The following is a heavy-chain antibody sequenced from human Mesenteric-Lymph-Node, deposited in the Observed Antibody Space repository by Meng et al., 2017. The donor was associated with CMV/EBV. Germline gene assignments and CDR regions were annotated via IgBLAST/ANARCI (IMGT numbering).Heavy chain of an antibody. J-gene: IGHJ6*02. Sequence: GGSLRLSCAASGFSFATYNIHWVRQAPGKGLEWVTIIKNDGGDNEKYYADSVKGRFTISGDNSKNTVYLQMDSLEPEDTAVYYCAKDFKGHFSMDVWGQGTTVTVSS. CDR2: IKNDGGDNEK. D-gene: IGHD5-12*01. CDR3: AKDFKGHFSMDV. CDR1: GFSFATYN. V-gene: IGHV3-30*02.